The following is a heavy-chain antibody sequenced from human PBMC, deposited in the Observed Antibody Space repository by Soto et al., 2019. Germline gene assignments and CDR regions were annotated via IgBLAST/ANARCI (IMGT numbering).Heavy chain of an antibody. D-gene: IGHD2-2*01. Sequence: GGSLRLSCAASGFTFRSYAMKRVRQATGKGLEWVSLIGESGTPTYYADSVKGRFTISRDNSGNTLFLEMYSLRAEDTAVYYCARYIPGVRYYGMDVWGQGTTVTVSS. CDR2: IGESGTPT. V-gene: IGHV3-23*01. CDR3: ARYIPGVRYYGMDV. CDR1: GFTFRSYA. J-gene: IGHJ6*02.